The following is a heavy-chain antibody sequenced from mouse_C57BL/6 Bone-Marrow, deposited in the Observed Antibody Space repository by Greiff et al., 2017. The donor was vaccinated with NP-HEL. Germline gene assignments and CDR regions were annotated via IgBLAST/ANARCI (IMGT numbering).Heavy chain of an antibody. D-gene: IGHD1-1*01. Sequence: QVQLQQSGAELAKPGASVKLSCKASGYTFTSYWMHWVKQRPGQGLEWIGYITPSSGYTKYNQKFKDKATLTADKSSSTAYMQLSSLTYEDSAVYYCAIYYYGSSYWFAYWGQGTLVTVSA. CDR2: ITPSSGYT. CDR3: AIYYYGSSYWFAY. J-gene: IGHJ3*01. V-gene: IGHV1-7*01. CDR1: GYTFTSYW.